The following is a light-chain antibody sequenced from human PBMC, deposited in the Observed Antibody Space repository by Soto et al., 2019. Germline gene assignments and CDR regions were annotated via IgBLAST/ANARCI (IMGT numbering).Light chain of an antibody. CDR3: QQYGTSPYT. V-gene: IGKV3-20*01. J-gene: IGKJ2*01. CDR2: GTS. CDR1: QSVTSTN. Sequence: EIVLTQSPGTLSLSPGERATLSCRASQSVTSTNLAWYQQIPGQAPRLLIYGTSTRATGIPDRFSGSGSGTDFTLTISRLEPEDFAVYYCQQYGTSPYTFGQGTKLEIK.